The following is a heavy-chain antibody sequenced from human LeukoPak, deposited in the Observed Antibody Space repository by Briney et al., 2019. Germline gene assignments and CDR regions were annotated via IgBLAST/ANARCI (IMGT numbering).Heavy chain of an antibody. J-gene: IGHJ6*04. CDR3: ARAGYYDFWSGYFPDV. CDR2: IYYSGST. Sequence: SETLSLTCTFSGGSISSGDYYWSWIRQPPGKGLEWIGYIYYSGSTYYNPSLKSRVTISVDTSKNQFSLKLSSVTAADTAVYYCARAGYYDFWSGYFPDVWGKGTTVTVSS. CDR1: GGSISSGDYY. V-gene: IGHV4-30-4*08. D-gene: IGHD3-3*01.